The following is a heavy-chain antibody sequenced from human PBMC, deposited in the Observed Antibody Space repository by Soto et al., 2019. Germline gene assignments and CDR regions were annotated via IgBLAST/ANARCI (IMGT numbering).Heavy chain of an antibody. CDR2: IYPGDSDT. V-gene: IGHV5-51*01. J-gene: IGHJ3*02. CDR3: ASKTSYRGNPGAFDI. Sequence: GESLKISCKGSGYSFTSYWIGWVRQMPGKGLEWMGIIYPGDSDTRYSPSFQGQVTISADKSISTAYLQWSSLKASDTAMYYCASKTSYRGNPGAFDIWGQGTMVTVSS. CDR1: GYSFTSYW. D-gene: IGHD2-15*01.